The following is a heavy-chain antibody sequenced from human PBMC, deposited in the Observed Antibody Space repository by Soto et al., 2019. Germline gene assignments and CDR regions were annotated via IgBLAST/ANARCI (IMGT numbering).Heavy chain of an antibody. Sequence: EVQLVESGGGLVQPGGSLRLSCAASGLIFSDYHMDWVRQAPGKGLEWVCRIRRKAKSYTTQYAASVKGRVTISRDDSKNSLYLQMNSLKSEDTAVYYCARLGGWSGGSSGMDVWGQGTTVTVSS. V-gene: IGHV3-72*01. CDR1: GLIFSDYH. J-gene: IGHJ6*02. CDR3: ARLGGWSGGSSGMDV. D-gene: IGHD6-19*01. CDR2: IRRKAKSYTT.